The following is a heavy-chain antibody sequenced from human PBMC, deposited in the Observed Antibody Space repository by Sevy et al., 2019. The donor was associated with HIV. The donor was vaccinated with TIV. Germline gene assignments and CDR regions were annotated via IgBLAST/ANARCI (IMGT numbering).Heavy chain of an antibody. V-gene: IGHV3-30*18. D-gene: IGHD2-15*01. J-gene: IGHJ6*02. CDR1: GFTFSSYG. CDR3: AKVEGYCSGGSCSRIVGDYYYGMDV. CDR2: ISYDGSNK. Sequence: GGSLRLSCAASGFTFSSYGMHWVRQAPGKGLEWVAVISYDGSNKYYADSVKDRFTISRDYSKNTLYLQMNSLRAEDTAVYYCAKVEGYCSGGSCSRIVGDYYYGMDVWGQGTTVTVSS.